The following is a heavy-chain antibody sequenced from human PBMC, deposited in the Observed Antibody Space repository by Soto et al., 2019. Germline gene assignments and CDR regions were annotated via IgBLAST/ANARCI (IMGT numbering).Heavy chain of an antibody. J-gene: IGHJ3*02. V-gene: IGHV3-11*01. Sequence: GGSLRLSCAAPGFTFSDYYMSWIRQAPGKGLEWVSYISSSGSTIYYADSVKGRFTISRDNAKNSLYLQMNSLRAEDTAVYYCASKQLVLGDGFDIWGQGTMVTVSS. D-gene: IGHD6-13*01. CDR1: GFTFSDYY. CDR3: ASKQLVLGDGFDI. CDR2: ISSSGSTI.